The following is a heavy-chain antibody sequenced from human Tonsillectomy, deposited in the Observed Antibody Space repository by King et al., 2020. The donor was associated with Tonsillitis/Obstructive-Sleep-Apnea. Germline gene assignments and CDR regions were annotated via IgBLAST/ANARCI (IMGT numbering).Heavy chain of an antibody. CDR3: ARERWYFPEGNY. D-gene: IGHD4-23*01. CDR2: ISAYNGDT. J-gene: IGHJ4*02. V-gene: IGHV1-18*01. Sequence: VQLVESGPEVKKPGASVKVSCKASGDSFISYGFSWVRQAPGQGLEWMGWISAYNGDTNYAQKFQGRVTMTTETSTTTVYMELRSLRYDDTAVYYCARERWYFPEGNYWVQGTLVIVSS. CDR1: GDSFISYG.